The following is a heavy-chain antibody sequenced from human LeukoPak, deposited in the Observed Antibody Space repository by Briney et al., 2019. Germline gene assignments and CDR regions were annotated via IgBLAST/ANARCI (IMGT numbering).Heavy chain of an antibody. V-gene: IGHV3-23*01. Sequence: GGSLRLSCVTSGFTFSNYAMNWVRQAPGKGLEWVSDISTSSDSTYHIESVRGRFTISRDNSKNTLYLQMNSLRVDDTAVYYCASGLYGGVFDNWGQGTLVTVSS. J-gene: IGHJ4*02. CDR3: ASGLYGGVFDN. CDR2: ISTSSDST. D-gene: IGHD4/OR15-4a*01. CDR1: GFTFSNYA.